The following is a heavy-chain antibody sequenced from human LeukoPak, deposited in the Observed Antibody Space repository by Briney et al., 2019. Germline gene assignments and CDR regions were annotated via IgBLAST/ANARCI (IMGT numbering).Heavy chain of an antibody. D-gene: IGHD5-12*01. V-gene: IGHV1-24*01. Sequence: ASVKVSCKVSGYTLTELSMHWVRQAPGKGLEWMGRFDHEDGETIYAQKFQGRVTMTEDTSTDTAYMELSSLRSEDTAVYYCARGRSTGYPYYFEYWGQGTLVTVSS. J-gene: IGHJ4*02. CDR1: GYTLTELS. CDR2: FDHEDGET. CDR3: ARGRSTGYPYYFEY.